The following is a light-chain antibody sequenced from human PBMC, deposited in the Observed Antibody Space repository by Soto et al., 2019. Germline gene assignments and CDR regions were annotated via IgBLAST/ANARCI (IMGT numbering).Light chain of an antibody. CDR2: GSS. Sequence: EVVLTQSPGTLSLSPGERATLSCRASQSVINNYFAWYQQKPGQAPWLLIFGSSYRATGIPDRFSGSVSGTDLTLTISRLEPEDFAVYYCQQYGSSYPYTFVQGTKLEIK. CDR3: QQYGSSYPYT. CDR1: QSVINNY. V-gene: IGKV3-20*01. J-gene: IGKJ2*01.